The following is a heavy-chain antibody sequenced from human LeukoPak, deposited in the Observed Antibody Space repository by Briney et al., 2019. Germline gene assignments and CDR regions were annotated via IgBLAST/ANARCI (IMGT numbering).Heavy chain of an antibody. CDR3: ARDEYSSSRSTH. D-gene: IGHD6-13*01. V-gene: IGHV3-48*01. J-gene: IGHJ4*02. CDR1: GFTFSTYS. Sequence: GGSLRLSCAASGFTFSTYSMNWVRQAPGKGLEWVAQISRTSSTIYYADSVKGRLTISRDNAKNSLYLQMNSLRAEDTAVYYCARDEYSSSRSTHWGQGTLVTVSS. CDR2: ISRTSSTI.